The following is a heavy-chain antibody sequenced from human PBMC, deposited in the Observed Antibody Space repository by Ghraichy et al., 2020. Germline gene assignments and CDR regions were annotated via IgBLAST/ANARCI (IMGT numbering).Heavy chain of an antibody. CDR2: INRGGST. Sequence: SETLSLTCAVYGGSFSGYYWSWIRQPPGKGLEWIGEINRGGSTNFNPSLKSRVTISLDTSKNQFSLKLSSVTAADTAVYFCARGPYYYDSTGYSFAAAFDIWGQGKMVTVSS. CDR1: GGSFSGYY. D-gene: IGHD3-22*01. CDR3: ARGPYYYDSTGYSFAAAFDI. V-gene: IGHV4-34*01. J-gene: IGHJ3*02.